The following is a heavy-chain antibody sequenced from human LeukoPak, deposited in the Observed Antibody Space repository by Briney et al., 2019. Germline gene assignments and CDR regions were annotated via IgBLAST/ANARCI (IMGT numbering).Heavy chain of an antibody. CDR3: ARHSGASPHYFDY. Sequence: PSETLSLTCTGSGGSISNYYWSWIRQPPGNGLEGIGFIYYSGTTHYNPSLKSRVTMSVATSNNQFSLRLSSVTAADTAIYYCARHSGASPHYFDYWGQGALVTVSS. D-gene: IGHD1-26*01. J-gene: IGHJ4*02. V-gene: IGHV4-59*08. CDR2: IYYSGTT. CDR1: GGSISNYY.